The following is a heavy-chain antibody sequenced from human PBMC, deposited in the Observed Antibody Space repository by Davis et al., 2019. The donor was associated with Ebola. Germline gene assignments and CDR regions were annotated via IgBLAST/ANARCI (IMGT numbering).Heavy chain of an antibody. CDR1: GFTFSSYG. V-gene: IGHV3-33*03. Sequence: GESLKISCAASGFTFSSYGMHWVRQAPGKGLEWVAVIWYDGSNKYYADSVKGRFTISRDNAKNSLYLQMNSLRAEDTALYYCAKDIGPGTTSYYYYGMDVWGQGTTVTVSS. CDR3: AKDIGPGTTSYYYYGMDV. CDR2: IWYDGSNK. D-gene: IGHD1-7*01. J-gene: IGHJ6*02.